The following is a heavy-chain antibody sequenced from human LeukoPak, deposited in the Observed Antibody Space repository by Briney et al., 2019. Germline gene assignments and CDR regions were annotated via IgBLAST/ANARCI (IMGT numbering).Heavy chain of an antibody. V-gene: IGHV3-53*01. D-gene: IGHD5-24*01. Sequence: PGGSLRLSCAASGFTVSSNYMSWVRQAPGKGLEWVSVIYSGGSTYYADSVKGRFTISRDNSKNTLYLQMNSLRAEDTAVYYCAKVSVNGYNQRFFDYWGQGTLVTVSS. CDR2: IYSGGST. CDR1: GFTVSSNY. CDR3: AKVSVNGYNQRFFDY. J-gene: IGHJ4*02.